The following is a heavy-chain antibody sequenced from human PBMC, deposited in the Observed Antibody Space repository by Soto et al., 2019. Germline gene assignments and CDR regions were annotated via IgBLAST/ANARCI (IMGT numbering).Heavy chain of an antibody. V-gene: IGHV3-23*01. Sequence: GGSLRLSCAASGFTFSRYAMSWVRQTPGRGLECVSTVSGSGGTRYYADSVKGRFTISRDNSKNTLYLHMNSLRAEDTAVYYCAKTGQDDVLTGSSYFDPWGQGTLVTVSS. J-gene: IGHJ5*02. CDR1: GFTFSRYA. CDR2: VSGSGGTR. CDR3: AKTGQDDVLTGSSYFDP. D-gene: IGHD3-9*01.